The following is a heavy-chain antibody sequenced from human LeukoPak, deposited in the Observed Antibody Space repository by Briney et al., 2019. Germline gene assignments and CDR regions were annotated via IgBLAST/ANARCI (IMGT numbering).Heavy chain of an antibody. D-gene: IGHD3-9*01. CDR1: GGSISSSSYY. V-gene: IGHV4-39*07. J-gene: IGHJ4*02. Sequence: PSETLSLTCTVSGGSISSSSYYWGWIRQPPGKGLEWIGSIYYSGSTYYNPSLKSRVTISVDTSKNQFSLKLSSVTAADTAVYYCARSRSRYSTFDYWGQGTLVTVSS. CDR2: IYYSGST. CDR3: ARSRSRYSTFDY.